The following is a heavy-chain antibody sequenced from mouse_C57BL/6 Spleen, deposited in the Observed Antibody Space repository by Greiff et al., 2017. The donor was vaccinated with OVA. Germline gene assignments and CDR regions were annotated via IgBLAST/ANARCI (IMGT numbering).Heavy chain of an antibody. V-gene: IGHV1-53*01. J-gene: IGHJ2*01. D-gene: IGHD1-1*01. Sequence: QVQLQQPGTELVKPGASVKLSCKASGYTFTSYWMHWVKQRPGQGLEWIGEINPSTGGTSYNQKFKGKATLTVDKSSSTAYMQLKSLTSEDSAVYYCARGATTVVAAGDYWGQGTTLTVSS. CDR1: GYTFTSYW. CDR3: ARGATTVVAAGDY. CDR2: INPSTGGT.